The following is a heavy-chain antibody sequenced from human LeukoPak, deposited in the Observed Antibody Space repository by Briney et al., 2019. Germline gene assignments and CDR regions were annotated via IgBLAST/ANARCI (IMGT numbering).Heavy chain of an antibody. CDR2: INPNSGGT. D-gene: IGHD3-10*01. V-gene: IGHV1-2*02. CDR3: ARDVLRSELWFGELFPEINYGMDV. CDR1: GYTFTGYY. Sequence: ASVKVSCKASGYTFTGYYMHWVRQAPGQGLEWMGWINPNSGGTNYAQKFQGRVTMTRDTSISTAYMELSRLRSDDTAVYYCARDVLRSELWFGELFPEINYGMDVWGQGTTVTVSS. J-gene: IGHJ6*02.